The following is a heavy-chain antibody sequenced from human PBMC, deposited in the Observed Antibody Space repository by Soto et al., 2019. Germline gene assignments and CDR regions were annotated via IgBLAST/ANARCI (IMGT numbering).Heavy chain of an antibody. CDR3: AAGVRVTFNEFDF. J-gene: IGHJ5*01. D-gene: IGHD1-1*01. CDR2: VIASVGST. CDR1: GGTLTSFA. Sequence: QLVQSGAEVRKPGSSVKVSCTASGGTLTSFAVSWVRQAPGQGLEWMGGVIASVGSTKFAQRVQGRLMITADDSANSAFMELRSLKSEDTAIYYCAAGVRVTFNEFDFWGQGTLVTVSS. V-gene: IGHV1-69*01.